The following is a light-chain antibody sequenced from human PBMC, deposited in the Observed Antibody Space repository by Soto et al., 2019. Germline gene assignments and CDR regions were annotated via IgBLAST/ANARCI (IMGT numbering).Light chain of an antibody. J-gene: IGKJ3*01. CDR3: QQYNDWTFT. Sequence: EFVLTQSPGTLSLSPGEGATLSCRASQTVRNKYLAWYQQKPGQAPRLLMYGVSTRATGIPARFSGSESGTEFTLTISSLQYEDFAVYYYQQYNDWTFTFGPGTKVDIK. CDR2: GVS. CDR1: QTVRNKY. V-gene: IGKV3-15*01.